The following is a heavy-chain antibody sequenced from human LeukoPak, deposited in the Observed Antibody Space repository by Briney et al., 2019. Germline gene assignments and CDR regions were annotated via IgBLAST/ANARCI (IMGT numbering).Heavy chain of an antibody. CDR3: ARADYYDSSGYQITTFDY. CDR2: ISSSGSTI. V-gene: IGHV3-48*03. Sequence: GGSLRLSCAASGFTFSSYEMNWVRQAPGKGLEWVSYISSSGSTIYYADSVKGRFTISRDNAKNSLYLQMNSLRAEDTAVYYCARADYYDSSGYQITTFDYWGQGTLVTVSS. J-gene: IGHJ4*02. CDR1: GFTFSSYE. D-gene: IGHD3-22*01.